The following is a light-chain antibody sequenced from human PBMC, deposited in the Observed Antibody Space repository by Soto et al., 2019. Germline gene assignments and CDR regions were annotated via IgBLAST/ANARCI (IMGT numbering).Light chain of an antibody. CDR2: EVN. V-gene: IGLV2-14*01. CDR1: SSDVGGCNC. Sequence: QSVLTQPASVSGSPGQSITISCTGTSSDVGGCNCVSWYQQHPGKAPKLMIYEVNIRPSGVSNRFSGSKSGNTASLTISGLQAEDEDESYCSSFTSSRTDVFGTGTKLTVL. CDR3: SSFTSSRTDV. J-gene: IGLJ1*01.